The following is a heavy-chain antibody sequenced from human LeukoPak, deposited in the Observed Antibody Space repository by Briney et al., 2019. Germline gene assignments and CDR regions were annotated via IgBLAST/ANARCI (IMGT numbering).Heavy chain of an antibody. J-gene: IGHJ4*02. D-gene: IGHD2/OR15-2a*01. CDR3: TTDDPVNRS. CDR2: IKSKADGGTT. V-gene: IGHV3-15*01. CDR1: GFTFNNAW. Sequence: PGGSLRLSCAASGFTFNNAWMSWVRQAPGKGLEWVGRIKSKADGGTTDYAAPVKGRFTISRDDSKNTVYLQMNSLKIGDTAMYYCTTDDPVNRSWGQGTLVTVSS.